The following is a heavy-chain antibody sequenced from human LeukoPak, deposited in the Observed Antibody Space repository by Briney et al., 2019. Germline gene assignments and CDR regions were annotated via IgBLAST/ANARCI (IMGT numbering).Heavy chain of an antibody. CDR3: ARKRNFGVVVPAAITPNYYYYYMDV. V-gene: IGHV1-69*13. CDR1: GGTFSSYA. CDR2: IIPIFGTA. J-gene: IGHJ6*03. D-gene: IGHD2-2*02. Sequence: SVKVSCKASGGTFSSYAISWVRQAPGQGLEWMGGIIPIFGTANYAQKFQGRVTITADESTSTAYMELSSLRSEDTAVYYCARKRNFGVVVPAAITPNYYYYYMDVWGKGTTVTVSS.